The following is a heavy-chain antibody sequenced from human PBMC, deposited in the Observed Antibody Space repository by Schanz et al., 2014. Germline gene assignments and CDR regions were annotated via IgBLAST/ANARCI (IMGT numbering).Heavy chain of an antibody. V-gene: IGHV3-48*01. J-gene: IGHJ4*02. D-gene: IGHD3-10*01. Sequence: EADLVESGGGLIQRGESLRLSCSASGFSFSSYSMNWVRQAPGKGLEWLSYIATSSSTRHYADSVKGRVTISRDNAKNSVSLQMRRLRVEDTAVYYCARANYRRKINFDYWGRGTLVTVSS. CDR1: GFSFSSYS. CDR3: ARANYRRKINFDY. CDR2: IATSSSTR.